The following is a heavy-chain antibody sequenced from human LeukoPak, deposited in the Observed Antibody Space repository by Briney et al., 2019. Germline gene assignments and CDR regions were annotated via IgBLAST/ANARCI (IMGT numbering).Heavy chain of an antibody. V-gene: IGHV3-15*01. Sequence: GGSLRLSCAASGFTFSKAWMSWVRQAPGKGLGWVGRIKSKTDGGTTDYAAPVKGRFTISRDDSRNTLSLQMNSLKTEDTAVYYCTTITMIREHEDYWGQGTLVTVSS. CDR3: TTITMIREHEDY. D-gene: IGHD3-10*01. CDR2: IKSKTDGGTT. J-gene: IGHJ4*02. CDR1: GFTFSKAW.